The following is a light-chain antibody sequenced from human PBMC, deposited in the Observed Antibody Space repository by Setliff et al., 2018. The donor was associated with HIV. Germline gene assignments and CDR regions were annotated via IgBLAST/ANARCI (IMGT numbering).Light chain of an antibody. V-gene: IGLV2-14*01. CDR1: SSDVGTYNY. CDR3: SSYTSNNLYV. Sequence: QSALTQPASVSGSPGQSITISCTGTSSDVGTYNYVSWYQQHPGKAPKLMIYEVSNRPSGVSNRFSGSKSGNTASLTISGLQAEDEADYYCSSYTSNNLYVFGTGTKVTRP. CDR2: EVS. J-gene: IGLJ1*01.